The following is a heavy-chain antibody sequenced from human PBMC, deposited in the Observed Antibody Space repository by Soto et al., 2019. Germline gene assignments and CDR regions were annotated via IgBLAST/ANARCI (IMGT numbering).Heavy chain of an antibody. Sequence: PSETLSLTCTVSGGSISSYYWTWIRQPPGKGLEWIGYIYSSGCTKYNSSLNNRVTISVDTSKTHFSLKLSSATAADTALYYCGRTLRCSYGSLLGSPNYNGMDVWGQGTTVTVSS. CDR2: IYSSGCT. CDR3: GRTLRCSYGSLLGSPNYNGMDV. CDR1: GGSISSYY. J-gene: IGHJ6*02. D-gene: IGHD5-18*01. V-gene: IGHV4-59*01.